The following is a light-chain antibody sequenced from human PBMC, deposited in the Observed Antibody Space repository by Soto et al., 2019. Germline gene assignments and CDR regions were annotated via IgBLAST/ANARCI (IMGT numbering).Light chain of an antibody. Sequence: QLVLTQPPSASGTPGQRVTISCSGSSSNIGSNTVNWYQQLPGTAPKLLIYCNNQRPSGVPDRFSGSKSGTSASLAISGLQSEDEADYYCAAWDDSLNGWVFGGGTKVTVL. CDR1: SSNIGSNT. CDR3: AAWDDSLNGWV. V-gene: IGLV1-44*01. CDR2: CNN. J-gene: IGLJ3*02.